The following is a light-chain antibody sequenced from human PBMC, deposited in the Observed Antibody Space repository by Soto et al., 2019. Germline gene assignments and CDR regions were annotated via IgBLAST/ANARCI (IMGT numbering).Light chain of an antibody. CDR2: EVT. Sequence: QSVLTQPASVSGSPGQSITISCTGTSSDVGSYDLVSWYQQHPGKAPRLIIYEVTKRPSGVSNRFSGSKSGSTASLTFSGLQAEDEADYFCCSYAGASTFVFGTGTKVTVL. J-gene: IGLJ1*01. V-gene: IGLV2-23*02. CDR3: CSYAGASTFV. CDR1: SSDVGSYDL.